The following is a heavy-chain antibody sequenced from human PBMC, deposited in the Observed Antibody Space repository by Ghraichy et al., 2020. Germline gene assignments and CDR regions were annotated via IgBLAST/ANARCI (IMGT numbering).Heavy chain of an antibody. J-gene: IGHJ4*02. V-gene: IGHV4-59*08. CDR2: TSDSGST. CDR1: GGSISRHY. D-gene: IGHD2-2*01. CDR3: ARHDGGRCSSISCPWVAHFDY. Sequence: SETLSLTCTVSGGSISRHYWSWIRQPPGKGLEWIGYTSDSGSTNHNPSLKSRVSISVDTSKNQLSLNLNSVTAADTAVYYCARHDGGRCSSISCPWVAHFDYWGQGSLVTVSS.